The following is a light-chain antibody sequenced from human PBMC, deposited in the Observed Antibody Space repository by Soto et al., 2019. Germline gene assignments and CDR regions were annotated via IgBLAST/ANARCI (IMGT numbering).Light chain of an antibody. V-gene: IGLV7-46*01. CDR3: LLSYSGARGV. J-gene: IGLJ2*01. Sequence: QAVVTQEPSLTVSPGGTVTLTCGSSTGAVTSGHYPYWFQQKPGQAPRTLIYDTSNKHSWTPARFSGSLLGGKAALTLSGAQPEDEAEYYCLLSYSGARGVFGGGTQPTVL. CDR2: DTS. CDR1: TGAVTSGHY.